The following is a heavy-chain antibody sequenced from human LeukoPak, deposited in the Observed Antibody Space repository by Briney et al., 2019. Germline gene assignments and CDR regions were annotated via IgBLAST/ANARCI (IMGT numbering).Heavy chain of an antibody. V-gene: IGHV3-48*02. CDR1: GFTFSRYA. CDR2: ISVTSANI. Sequence: PGGSLRLSCAASGFTFSRYAMNWVRQAPGKGPEWVSSISVTSANIYYADSVKGRFTISRDNAKNSLYLQMNSLRDEDSAVYYCARDQGIFDYWGQGTLVTVSS. CDR3: ARDQGIFDY. J-gene: IGHJ4*02.